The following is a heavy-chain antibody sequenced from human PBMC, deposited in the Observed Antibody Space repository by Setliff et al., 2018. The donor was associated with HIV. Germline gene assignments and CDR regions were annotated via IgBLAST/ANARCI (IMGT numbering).Heavy chain of an antibody. Sequence: PGGSLRLSCVASGFSFSNYGMHWVRQAPGKGLEWVAVMLYDGSDRYYADSVKGRFTISRDNSKNTLYLQMISLRAEDRAVYYCAKALGGSLGHCTGGSCQDYWGQGTLVTVSS. CDR3: AKALGGSLGHCTGGSCQDY. V-gene: IGHV3-30*18. CDR2: MLYDGSDR. D-gene: IGHD2-8*02. CDR1: GFSFSNYG. J-gene: IGHJ4*02.